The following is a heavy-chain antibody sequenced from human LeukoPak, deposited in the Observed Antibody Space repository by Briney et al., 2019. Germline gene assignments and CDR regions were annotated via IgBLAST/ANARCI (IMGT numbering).Heavy chain of an antibody. CDR1: SYTFTSYG. D-gene: IGHD6-13*01. J-gene: IGHJ6*03. V-gene: IGHV1-18*01. Sequence: GASVKVSCKASSYTFTSYGISWVRQAPGQGLEWMGWISAYNGNTNYAQKLQGRVTMTTDTSTSTAYMELRSLRSDDTAVYYCARDRTSSWYVYYYYYMDVWGKGTTVTISS. CDR2: ISAYNGNT. CDR3: ARDRTSSWYVYYYYYMDV.